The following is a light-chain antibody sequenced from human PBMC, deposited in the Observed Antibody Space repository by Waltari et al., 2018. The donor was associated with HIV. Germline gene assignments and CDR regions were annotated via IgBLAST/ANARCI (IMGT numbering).Light chain of an antibody. CDR3: LQDDSYPLT. Sequence: AIQMTQSPSSLSASVGACFTITCRASQGIRNDLSWYQQKPGKAPKLLIYDASSLQSGAPSRFSGSGFGTDFTLTISSLQPEDFATYYCLQDDSYPLTFGGGTKVEIK. V-gene: IGKV1-6*01. J-gene: IGKJ4*01. CDR2: DAS. CDR1: QGIRND.